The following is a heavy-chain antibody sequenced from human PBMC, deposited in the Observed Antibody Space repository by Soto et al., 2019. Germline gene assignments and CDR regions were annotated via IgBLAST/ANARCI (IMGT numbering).Heavy chain of an antibody. CDR3: ARDKAAAPDNWFDP. Sequence: GGSLRLSCAASGFTFSSYSMNWVRQAPGKGLEWVSSISSSSYIYYADSVKGRFTISRDNAKNSLYLQMNSLRAEDTAVYYCARDKAAAPDNWFDPWGQGTLVTVSS. J-gene: IGHJ5*02. CDR1: GFTFSSYS. V-gene: IGHV3-21*01. CDR2: ISSSSYI. D-gene: IGHD6-13*01.